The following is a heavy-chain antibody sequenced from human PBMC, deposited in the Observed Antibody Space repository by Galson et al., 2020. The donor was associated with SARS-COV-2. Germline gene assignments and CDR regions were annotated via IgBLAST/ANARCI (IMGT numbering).Heavy chain of an antibody. D-gene: IGHD3-3*01. CDR1: GGSISSYY. CDR2: IYYSGST. J-gene: IGHJ3*02. Sequence: SETLSLTCTVSGGSISSYYWSWIRQPPGKGLEWIGYIYYSGSTNYNPSLQSRVTISVDTSKNQFSLKLSSVTAADTAVYYCARMATSTIFGVVITEAAFDIWGQGTMVTVSS. CDR3: ARMATSTIFGVVITEAAFDI. V-gene: IGHV4-59*01.